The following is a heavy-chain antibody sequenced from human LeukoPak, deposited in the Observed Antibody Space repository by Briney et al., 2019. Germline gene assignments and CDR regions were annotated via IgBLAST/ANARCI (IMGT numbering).Heavy chain of an antibody. CDR3: ARVTGYMIEDYFDY. V-gene: IGHV1-2*02. D-gene: IGHD3-22*01. CDR1: GYTFTGYY. Sequence: GASVKVSCKASGYTFTGYYIHWVRQAPGQGLEWMGWINPNSGVTHYPQKFQGRVTMTRDTSIRTAYMEVSSLRSDDTAVYYCARVTGYMIEDYFDYWGQGTLVTVSS. J-gene: IGHJ4*02. CDR2: INPNSGVT.